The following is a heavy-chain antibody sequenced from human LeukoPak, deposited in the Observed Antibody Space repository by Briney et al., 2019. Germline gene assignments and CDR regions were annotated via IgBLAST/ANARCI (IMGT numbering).Heavy chain of an antibody. CDR1: GFTFSSYA. Sequence: GGSLRLSCAASGFTFSSYAMHWVRQAPGKGLEWVAVISYDGSNKYYADSVKGRFTISRDNSKNTLYLQMNSLRAEDTAVYNCARDGGYRGYDADCWGQGTLVTVSS. J-gene: IGHJ4*02. D-gene: IGHD5-12*01. CDR2: ISYDGSNK. V-gene: IGHV3-30-3*01. CDR3: ARDGGYRGYDADC.